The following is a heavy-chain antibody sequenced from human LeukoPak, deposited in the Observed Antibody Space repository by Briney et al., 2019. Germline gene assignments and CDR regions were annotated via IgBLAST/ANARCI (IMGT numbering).Heavy chain of an antibody. D-gene: IGHD1-26*01. V-gene: IGHV3-72*01. CDR2: TRNKANSYTT. CDR3: TSVLGGSYRGGFDY. Sequence: AGTLRLSCATSGFTFSDLYMDWVRQAPGKGLEWVGRTRNKANSYTTEYDASVKGRFTVSRDDSKNSLYLQMNSLKTEDTAVYDWTSVLGGSYRGGFDYWGQGTLVTVSS. CDR1: GFTFSDLY. J-gene: IGHJ4*02.